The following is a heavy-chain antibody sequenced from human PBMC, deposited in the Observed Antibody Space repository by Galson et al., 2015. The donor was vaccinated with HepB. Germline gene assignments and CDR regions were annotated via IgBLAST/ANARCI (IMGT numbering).Heavy chain of an antibody. V-gene: IGHV2-5*02. CDR1: GFSLSTSGVG. CDR2: IYWDDDK. Sequence: PALVKPPQTLTLTCTFSGFSLSTSGVGVGWIRQPPGKALEWLALIYWDDDKRYSPSLKSRLTITKDTSKNQVVLTMTNMDPVDTATYYCAHRRLQVLRYFDWLLFWGGDFDYWGQGTLVTVSS. J-gene: IGHJ4*02. D-gene: IGHD3-9*01. CDR3: AHRRLQVLRYFDWLLFWGGDFDY.